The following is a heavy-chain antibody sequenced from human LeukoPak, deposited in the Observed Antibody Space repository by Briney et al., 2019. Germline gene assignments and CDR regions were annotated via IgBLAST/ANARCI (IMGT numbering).Heavy chain of an antibody. V-gene: IGHV3-7*01. CDR2: IKPDGSEE. CDR3: MTGGHYSGS. Sequence: PGGSLRLSCAASGFSSSSHWMGWVRQAPGKGLEWVANIKPDGSEENYVDSVKGRFTISRDNAKNSLYLQMSSLRAEDTAVYYRMTGGHYSGSWGQGSLVTVSS. CDR1: GFSSSSHW. J-gene: IGHJ5*02. D-gene: IGHD3-3*01.